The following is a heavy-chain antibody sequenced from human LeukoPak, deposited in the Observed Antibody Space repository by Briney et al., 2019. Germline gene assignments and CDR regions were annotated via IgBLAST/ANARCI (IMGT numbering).Heavy chain of an antibody. CDR1: GFSFDSFW. D-gene: IGHD5-12*01. CDR2: INSDGSSI. Sequence: PGGSLRLSCEASGFSFDSFWMTWVRQAPGKGLVRVSRINSDGSSITYADSVKGRFTISRDNAKNTLYLQMNSLRVEDTAVYYCAREGRVSGYDFDCWGQGTLVTVSS. J-gene: IGHJ4*02. V-gene: IGHV3-74*03. CDR3: AREGRVSGYDFDC.